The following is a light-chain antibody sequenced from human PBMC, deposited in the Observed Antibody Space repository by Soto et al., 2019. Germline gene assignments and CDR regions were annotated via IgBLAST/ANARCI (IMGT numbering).Light chain of an antibody. CDR2: DAS. Sequence: DIQMTQSPSTLSASVGDKVTITCRASQSISYWLAWYQQKPGKAPKLLIYDASRLESGVPSRFSGSGSGTEFTLTISSLQPDDFATYYCQQYNSRLGGGTKVEIK. J-gene: IGKJ4*01. V-gene: IGKV1-5*01. CDR3: QQYNSR. CDR1: QSISYW.